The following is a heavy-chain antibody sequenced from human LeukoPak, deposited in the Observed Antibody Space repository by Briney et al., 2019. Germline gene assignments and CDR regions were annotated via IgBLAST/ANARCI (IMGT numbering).Heavy chain of an antibody. J-gene: IGHJ6*03. Sequence: ASVKVSCKASGGTFSSYAISWVRQAPGQGLEWMGGIIPIFGTANYAQKFQGRVTITADESTSTAYMELSSLRSEDTAVYYCARVGSGETESLVDTDGDYDYYYYMDVWGKGTTVTVSS. CDR2: IIPIFGTA. CDR1: GGTFSSYA. D-gene: IGHD5-18*01. V-gene: IGHV1-69*13. CDR3: ARVGSGETESLVDTDGDYDYYYYMDV.